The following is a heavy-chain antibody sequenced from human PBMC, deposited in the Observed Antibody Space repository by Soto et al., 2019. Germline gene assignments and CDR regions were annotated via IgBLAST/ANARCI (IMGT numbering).Heavy chain of an antibody. V-gene: IGHV1-69*13. J-gene: IGHJ5*02. CDR1: GGTFSSYA. CDR2: IIPIFGTA. CDR3: ATSRGAARPAWFDP. D-gene: IGHD6-6*01. Sequence: GASVKVSCKASGGTFSSYAISWVRQAPGQGLEWMGGIIPIFGTANYAQKFQGRVTITADESTSTAYMELSSLRSEDTAVYYCATSRGAARPAWFDPWGQGTLVTVSS.